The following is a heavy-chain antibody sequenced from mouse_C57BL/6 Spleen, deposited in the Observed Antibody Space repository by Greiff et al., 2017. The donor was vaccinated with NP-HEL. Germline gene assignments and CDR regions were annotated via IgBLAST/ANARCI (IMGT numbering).Heavy chain of an antibody. CDR1: GFNIKDDY. CDR3: TTSITTVVAKDDY. CDR2: IDPENGDT. V-gene: IGHV14-4*01. J-gene: IGHJ2*01. Sequence: VQLQQSGAELVRPGASVKLSCTASGFNIKDDYMHWVKQRPEQGLEWIGWIDPENGDTEYASKFQGKATITADTSSNTAYLQLSSLTSEDTAVYYCTTSITTVVAKDDYWGQGTTLTVSS. D-gene: IGHD1-1*01.